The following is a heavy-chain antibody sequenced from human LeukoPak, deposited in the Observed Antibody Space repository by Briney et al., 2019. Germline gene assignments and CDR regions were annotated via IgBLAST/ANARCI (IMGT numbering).Heavy chain of an antibody. CDR3: ARGGGVLRFLEWGNFDY. CDR2: IYTSGST. V-gene: IGHV4-4*07. D-gene: IGHD3-3*01. CDR1: GGSLSSYY. Sequence: SETLSLTCTVSGGSLSSYYWSWIRQPPGKGLEWIGRIYTSGSTNYNPSLKSRVTMSVDTSKNQFSLKLSSVTAADTAVYYCARGGGVLRFLEWGNFDYWGQGTLVTVSS. J-gene: IGHJ4*02.